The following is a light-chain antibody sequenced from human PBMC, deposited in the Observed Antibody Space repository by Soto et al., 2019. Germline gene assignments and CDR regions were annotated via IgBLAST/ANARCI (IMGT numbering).Light chain of an antibody. Sequence: QSVLTQPRSVSGSPGQSVTISCTGTSSDIGGYSYVSWYQQYPGKAPRVMIFDVTKRPSGVPDRFSGSKSGNTASLTISGLQADDEADYYCSSYAGRYGLLFGGGTQLTVL. J-gene: IGLJ2*01. CDR2: DVT. CDR3: SSYAGRYGLL. CDR1: SSDIGGYSY. V-gene: IGLV2-11*01.